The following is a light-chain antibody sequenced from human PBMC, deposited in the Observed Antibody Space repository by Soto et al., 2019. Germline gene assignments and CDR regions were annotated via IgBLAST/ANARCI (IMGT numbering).Light chain of an antibody. V-gene: IGLV1-51*02. CDR3: ATCDSSLGAVV. J-gene: IGLJ2*01. CDR2: ENN. Sequence: QSVLTQPPSMSGAPGQKVTISCSGSGSNIGNNYVCLYQQLPGAAPEHLIYENNRRLSGLPDRFSGYKSGTAATLGITGLQTGDEADYHCATCDSSLGAVVFGGGTKLTVL. CDR1: GSNIGNNY.